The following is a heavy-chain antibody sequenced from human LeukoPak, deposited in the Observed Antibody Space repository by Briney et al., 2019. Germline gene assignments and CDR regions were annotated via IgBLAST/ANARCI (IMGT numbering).Heavy chain of an antibody. J-gene: IGHJ4*02. D-gene: IGHD3-9*01. CDR2: ISAYNGNT. CDR3: ARATAEILRYPPRHFDH. Sequence: ASVKVSCKASGYTFTSYGISWVRQAPGQGLEWMGWISAYNGNTNYAQKLQGRVTMTTDTSTSTAYMELRSLRSDDTAVYYCARATAEILRYPPRHFDHWGQGTLVTVSS. CDR1: GYTFTSYG. V-gene: IGHV1-18*01.